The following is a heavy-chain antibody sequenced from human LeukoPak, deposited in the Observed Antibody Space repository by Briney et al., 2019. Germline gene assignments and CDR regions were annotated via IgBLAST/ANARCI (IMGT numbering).Heavy chain of an antibody. Sequence: ASVKVSCKASGYTFTGYYMHWVRQAPGQGLEWMGWINPNSGGTNYAQKFQGRVTMTRDTSISTAYMELSRLRPDDTAVYYCARDRQPRLGGSCYAYWGQGTLVTVSS. J-gene: IGHJ4*02. CDR3: ARDRQPRLGGSCYAY. CDR1: GYTFTGYY. V-gene: IGHV1-2*02. CDR2: INPNSGGT. D-gene: IGHD2-15*01.